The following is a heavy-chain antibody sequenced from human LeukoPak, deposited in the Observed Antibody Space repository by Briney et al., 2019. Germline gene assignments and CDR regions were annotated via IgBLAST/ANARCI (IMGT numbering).Heavy chain of an antibody. CDR3: ARDLTVVQYYYDSSGYGGYYYGMDV. CDR2: ISYDGSNK. D-gene: IGHD3-22*01. CDR1: GFTFSSYA. V-gene: IGHV3-30*04. J-gene: IGHJ6*02. Sequence: GRSLRLSCAASGFTFSSYAMHWVRQAPGKGLEWVAVISYDGSNKYYADSVKGRFTISRDNSKNTLYLQMNSLRAEDTAVYYCARDLTVVQYYYDSSGYGGYYYGMDVWGQGTTVTVSS.